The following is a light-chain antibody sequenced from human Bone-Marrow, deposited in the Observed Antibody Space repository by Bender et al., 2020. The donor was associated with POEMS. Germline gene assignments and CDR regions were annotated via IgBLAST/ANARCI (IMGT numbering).Light chain of an antibody. CDR3: CSYSGSNTYV. J-gene: IGLJ1*01. Sequence: QSALTQPRSVSGSPGQSVAISCTGTSSDVGGYNFVSWYQQHPGKAPQLMIYAVSNRPSGVSNRFSGSKSGNTASLTISGLQAEDEADYYCCSYSGSNTYVFGTGTKVTVL. CDR1: SSDVGGYNF. V-gene: IGLV2-11*01. CDR2: AVS.